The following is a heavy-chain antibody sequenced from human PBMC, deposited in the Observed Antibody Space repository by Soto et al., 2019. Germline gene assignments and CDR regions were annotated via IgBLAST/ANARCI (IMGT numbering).Heavy chain of an antibody. D-gene: IGHD1-7*01. V-gene: IGHV3-21*01. CDR2: ISSSSSYI. CDR3: ARDYNWNYCYFDY. J-gene: IGHJ4*02. CDR1: GFTFSSYS. Sequence: EVQLVESGGGLVKPGGSLRLSCAASGFTFSSYSMNWVRQAPGKGLEWVSSISSSSSYIYYADSVKGRFTISRDNAKNSLYLQMNSLRADDTAVYYCARDYNWNYCYFDYWGQGTLVTVSS.